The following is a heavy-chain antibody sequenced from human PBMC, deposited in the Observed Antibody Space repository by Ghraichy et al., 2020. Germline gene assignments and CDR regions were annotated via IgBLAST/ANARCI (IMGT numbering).Heavy chain of an antibody. CDR2: INLSGTTI. D-gene: IGHD3-22*01. V-gene: IGHV3-11*01. CDR3: ARGGRFYYDNSGYYYGDY. Sequence: SCAASGFTFSDHYMIWIRQAPGKGLEWISYINLSGTTIYYADSVKGRFTISRDNAENSLYLQMNSLRAEDTAVYYCARGGRFYYDNSGYYYGDYWGQGTLVTVSS. CDR1: GFTFSDHY. J-gene: IGHJ4*02.